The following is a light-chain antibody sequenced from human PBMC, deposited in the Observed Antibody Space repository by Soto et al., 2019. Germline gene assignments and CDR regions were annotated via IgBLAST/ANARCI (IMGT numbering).Light chain of an antibody. CDR1: QGISNY. CDR3: LQHNSYPPT. J-gene: IGKJ5*01. CDR2: GAS. Sequence: DIQMAPSPSAISASVVDRVTITCRASQGISNYLAWFQQKPGKVPKRLIYGASSLQSGVPSRFSGTGSGTEFTLTISSLQPEDFATYYCLQHNSYPPTFGQGTRLEIK. V-gene: IGKV1-17*03.